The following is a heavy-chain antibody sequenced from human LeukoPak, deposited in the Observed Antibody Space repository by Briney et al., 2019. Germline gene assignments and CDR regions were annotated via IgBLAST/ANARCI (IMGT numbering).Heavy chain of an antibody. V-gene: IGHV1-2*02. CDR1: GYTFTGYY. CDR3: ARGGHAENFYYYYYGMDV. J-gene: IGHJ6*02. CDR2: INPNSGGT. Sequence: ASVKVSCKASGYTFTGYYMHWVRQAPGQGLEWMGWINPNSGGTNYAQKFQGRVTMTRDTSISTAYMELSRLRSDDTAVYYCARGGHAENFYYYYYGMDVWGQGTTDTVSS.